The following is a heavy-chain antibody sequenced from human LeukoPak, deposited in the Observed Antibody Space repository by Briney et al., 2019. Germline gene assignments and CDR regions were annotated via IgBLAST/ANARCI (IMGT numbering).Heavy chain of an antibody. J-gene: IGHJ4*02. Sequence: SETLSLTCTVSGGSISSYYWGWIRQPPGKGLEWIGYISYSGSTNYNPSLKSRVTISVDTSKNQFSLKLSSVTAEDTAVYYCARVIAAAEPTFDYWGQGTLVTVSS. CDR1: GGSISSYY. V-gene: IGHV4-59*01. D-gene: IGHD6-13*01. CDR2: ISYSGST. CDR3: ARVIAAAEPTFDY.